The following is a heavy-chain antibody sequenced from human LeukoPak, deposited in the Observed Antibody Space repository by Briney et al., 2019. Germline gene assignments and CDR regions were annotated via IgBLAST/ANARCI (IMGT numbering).Heavy chain of an antibody. J-gene: IGHJ4*02. Sequence: SQTLSLTCTVSGGSISSGSYYWSWIRQPAGKGLEWIGRIYTSGSTNYYPSLKSRVTISVDTSKNQFSLKLSSVTAADTAVYYCARECYGDYLDYWGQGTLVTVSS. V-gene: IGHV4-61*02. CDR3: ARECYGDYLDY. CDR2: IYTSGST. CDR1: GGSISSGSYY. D-gene: IGHD4-17*01.